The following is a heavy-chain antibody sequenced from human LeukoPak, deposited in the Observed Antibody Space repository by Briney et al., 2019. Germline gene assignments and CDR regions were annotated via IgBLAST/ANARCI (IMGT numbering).Heavy chain of an antibody. CDR3: ARGEGSLYGGYYDY. V-gene: IGHV6-1*01. Sequence: SQTLSLTCAISGDSVSRNWIRQSPSRGLEWLGRTYYRSKWYNDYAVSVKSRITVNPDTSKNQFSLQLNSVTPEDTAVYYCARGEGSLYGGYYDYWGQGTLVTVSS. D-gene: IGHD2-15*01. CDR2: TYYRSKWYN. CDR1: GDSVSR. J-gene: IGHJ4*02.